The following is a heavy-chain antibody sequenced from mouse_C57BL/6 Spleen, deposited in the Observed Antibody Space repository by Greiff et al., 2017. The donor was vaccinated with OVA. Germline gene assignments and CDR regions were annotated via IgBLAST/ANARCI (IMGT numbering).Heavy chain of an antibody. D-gene: IGHD1-1*01. CDR2: IYPGSGST. CDR3: ARRGLRDGSSPYYAMDY. J-gene: IGHJ4*01. V-gene: IGHV1-55*01. CDR1: GYTFTSYW. Sequence: QVQLQQPGAELVKPGASVKMSCKASGYTFTSYWITWVKQRPGQGLEWIGDIYPGSGSTNYNEKFKSKATLTVDTSSSTAYMQLSSLTSEDSAVYYCARRGLRDGSSPYYAMDYWGQGTSVTVSS.